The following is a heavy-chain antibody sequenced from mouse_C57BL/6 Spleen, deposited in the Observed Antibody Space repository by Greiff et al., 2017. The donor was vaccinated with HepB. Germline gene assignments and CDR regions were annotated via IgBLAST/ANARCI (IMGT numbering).Heavy chain of an antibody. CDR1: GFTFSDAW. V-gene: IGHV6-6*01. J-gene: IGHJ2*01. Sequence: EVKVVESGGGLVQPGGSMKLSCAASGFTFSDAWMDWVRQSPEKGLEWVAEIRNKANNHATYYAESVKGRFTISRDDSKSSVYLQMNSLRAEDTGIYYCTRTGLGRGYFDYWGQGTTLTVSS. CDR3: TRTGLGRGYFDY. D-gene: IGHD4-1*01. CDR2: IRNKANNHAT.